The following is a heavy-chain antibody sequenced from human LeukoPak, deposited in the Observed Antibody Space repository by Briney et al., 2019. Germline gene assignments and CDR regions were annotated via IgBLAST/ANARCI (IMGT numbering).Heavy chain of an antibody. Sequence: SGTLSLTCTVSGGSISSYYWSWVRQPAGKGLEWIGRIYSSGSTNYNPSLKSRVTMSVDTSKNQFSLKLNSVTAADTAVYYCARDFSAATGLFDYWGQGTLVTVSS. CDR1: GGSISSYY. CDR2: IYSSGST. V-gene: IGHV4-4*07. D-gene: IGHD6-13*01. CDR3: ARDFSAATGLFDY. J-gene: IGHJ4*02.